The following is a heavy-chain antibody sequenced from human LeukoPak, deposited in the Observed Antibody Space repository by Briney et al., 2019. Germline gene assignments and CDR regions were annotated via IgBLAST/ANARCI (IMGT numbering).Heavy chain of an antibody. D-gene: IGHD3-10*01. CDR1: GFTFSSYA. V-gene: IGHV4-34*08. CDR2: INHSGST. Sequence: PGGSLRLSCAASGFTFSSYAMSWVRQAPGKGLEWIGEINHSGSTNYNPSLKSRVTISVDTSKNQFSLKLSSVTAADTAVYYCANMVRGDMFAFDIWGQGTMVTVSS. CDR3: ANMVRGDMFAFDI. J-gene: IGHJ3*02.